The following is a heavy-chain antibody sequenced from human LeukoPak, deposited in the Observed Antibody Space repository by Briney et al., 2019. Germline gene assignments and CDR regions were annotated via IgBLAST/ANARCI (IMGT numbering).Heavy chain of an antibody. CDR1: GGTFSSYA. Sequence: ASVKVSCKASGGTFSSYAISWVRQAPGQGLEWMGRIIPILGIANYAQKFQGRVTITADKSTSTAYMELSSLRSEDTAVFYCARGRLPRYCSGGSCYEGSAFDIWGQGTMVTVSS. J-gene: IGHJ3*02. CDR2: IIPILGIA. D-gene: IGHD2-15*01. CDR3: ARGRLPRYCSGGSCYEGSAFDI. V-gene: IGHV1-69*04.